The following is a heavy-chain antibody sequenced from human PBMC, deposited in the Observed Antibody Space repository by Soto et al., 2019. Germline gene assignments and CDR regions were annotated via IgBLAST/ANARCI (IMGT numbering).Heavy chain of an antibody. Sequence: EVQLVESGGGLVQPGGSLRLSCAASGFTFSSYEMNCVRQAPGKGLEWVSYISSSGSTIYYADSVKGRFTISRDNAKNSLYLQMNSLRAEDTAVYYCAAFDYYYYGMDVWGQGTTVTVSS. CDR2: ISSSGSTI. CDR3: AAFDYYYYGMDV. D-gene: IGHD3-16*01. V-gene: IGHV3-48*03. J-gene: IGHJ6*02. CDR1: GFTFSSYE.